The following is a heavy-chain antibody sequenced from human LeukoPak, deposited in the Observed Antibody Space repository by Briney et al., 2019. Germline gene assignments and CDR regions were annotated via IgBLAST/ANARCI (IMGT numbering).Heavy chain of an antibody. J-gene: IGHJ6*03. Sequence: PGGSLRLSCAASGFTFSSYAMSWVRQAPGKGLEWVSAISGSGGSTYYADSVKGRFTISRDNSENTLYLQMNSLRAEDTAVYYCAKQITIFGVVGYMDVWGKGTTVTVSS. V-gene: IGHV3-23*01. CDR3: AKQITIFGVVGYMDV. D-gene: IGHD3-3*01. CDR2: ISGSGGST. CDR1: GFTFSSYA.